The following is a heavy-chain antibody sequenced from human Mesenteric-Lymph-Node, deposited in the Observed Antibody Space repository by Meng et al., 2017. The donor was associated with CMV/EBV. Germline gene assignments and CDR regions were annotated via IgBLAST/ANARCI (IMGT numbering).Heavy chain of an antibody. J-gene: IGHJ6*02. D-gene: IGHD6-13*01. V-gene: IGHV3-21*01. Sequence: GESLKISCAASGFTFSSYSMNWVRQAPGKGLEWVSSISSSSSYIYYADSVKGRFTISRDNAKNSLYLQMNSLRAEDTAVYYCARHGEAGAASWGVYYYYYAMDVWGQGTTVTVSS. CDR3: ARHGEAGAASWGVYYYYYAMDV. CDR1: GFTFSSYS. CDR2: ISSSSSYI.